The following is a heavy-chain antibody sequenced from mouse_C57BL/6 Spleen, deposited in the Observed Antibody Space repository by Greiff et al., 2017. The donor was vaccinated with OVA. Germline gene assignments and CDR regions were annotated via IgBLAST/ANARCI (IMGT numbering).Heavy chain of an antibody. V-gene: IGHV7-3*01. D-gene: IGHD4-1*02. CDR3: ARSPQLFYYFDY. Sequence: EVMLVESGGGLVQPGGSLSLSCAASGFTFTDYYMSWVRQPPGKALEWLGFIRNKANGYTTEYSASVKGRFTISRDNSTRILYLQMNALRAEDSATYYCARSPQLFYYFDYWGQGTTLTVSS. CDR1: GFTFTDYY. J-gene: IGHJ2*01. CDR2: IRNKANGYTT.